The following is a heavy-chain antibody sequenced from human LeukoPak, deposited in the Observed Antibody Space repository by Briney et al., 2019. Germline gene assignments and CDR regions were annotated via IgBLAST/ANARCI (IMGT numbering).Heavy chain of an antibody. CDR1: GFTFSSYA. Sequence: GGSLRLSCAASGFTFSSYAMHWVRQAPGKGLEWVAVISYDGSNKYYADSVKGRFTISRDNSKNTLYLQMNSLRAEDTAVYYCAKDDRRSGWPTRFDYWGQGTLVTVSS. CDR2: ISYDGSNK. CDR3: AKDDRRSGWPTRFDY. J-gene: IGHJ4*02. V-gene: IGHV3-30*04. D-gene: IGHD6-19*01.